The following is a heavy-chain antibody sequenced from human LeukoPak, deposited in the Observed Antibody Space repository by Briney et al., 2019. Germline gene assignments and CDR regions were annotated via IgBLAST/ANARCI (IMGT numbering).Heavy chain of an antibody. Sequence: GGSLRLSCAASGFTFSSYGMHWVRQAPGKGLEWLAVIWYDGSNKYYADSVKGRFTISRDNSKNTLYLQMNSLRAEDTAVYYCATSKVWFGELYGWFDPWGQGTLVTVSS. CDR2: IWYDGSNK. V-gene: IGHV3-33*01. J-gene: IGHJ5*02. CDR1: GFTFSSYG. CDR3: ATSKVWFGELYGWFDP. D-gene: IGHD3-10*01.